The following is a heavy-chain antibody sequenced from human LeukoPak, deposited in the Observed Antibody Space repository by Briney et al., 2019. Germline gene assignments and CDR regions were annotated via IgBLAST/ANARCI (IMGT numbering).Heavy chain of an antibody. J-gene: IGHJ4*02. CDR2: INPNSGGT. V-gene: IGHV1-2*02. D-gene: IGHD3-22*01. Sequence: ASVKVSCKASAYTFTGYYMHWVRQAPGQGLEWMGWINPNSGGTNYAQKFQGRVTMTRDTSISTAYMELSRLRSDDTAVYYCARDQGYYYDSSGYFDYWGQGTLVTVSS. CDR1: AYTFTGYY. CDR3: ARDQGYYYDSSGYFDY.